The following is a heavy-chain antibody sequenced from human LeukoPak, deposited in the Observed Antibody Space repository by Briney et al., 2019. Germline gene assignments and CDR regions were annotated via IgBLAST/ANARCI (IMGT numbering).Heavy chain of an antibody. Sequence: GGSLRLSCAASGITFSDYYMTWIRQAPGKGLEWVSYISSSGSSIYYADSVKGRFTISRDNAKNSLYLQMNSLRAEDTAVYYCARVRNYYYGSGSFSAPYWFGPWGQGTLVTVSS. V-gene: IGHV3-11*04. CDR2: ISSSGSSI. CDR3: ARVRNYYYGSGSFSAPYWFGP. CDR1: GITFSDYY. J-gene: IGHJ5*02. D-gene: IGHD3-10*01.